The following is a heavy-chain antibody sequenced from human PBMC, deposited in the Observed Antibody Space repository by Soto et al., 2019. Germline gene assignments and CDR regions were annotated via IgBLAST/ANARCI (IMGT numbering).Heavy chain of an antibody. V-gene: IGHV4-39*01. D-gene: IGHD2-8*01. CDR2: IYYSGST. Sequence: YYWGWIRQPPGKGLEWIGSIYYSGSTYYNPSLKSRVTISVDTSKNQFSLKLSSVTAADTAVYYCARRLYGNWFDPWGQGTLVTVSS. J-gene: IGHJ5*02. CDR1: YY. CDR3: ARRLYGNWFDP.